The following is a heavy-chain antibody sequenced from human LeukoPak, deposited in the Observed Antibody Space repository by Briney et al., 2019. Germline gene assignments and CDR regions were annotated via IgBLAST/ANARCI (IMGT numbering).Heavy chain of an antibody. J-gene: IGHJ4*02. Sequence: SQTLSLTCTVSGGSISSGDYYWSWIRQPPGTGLEWIGYIYYSGSTYYNPSLKSRVTISVDTSKNQFSLKLNSVTAADTAVYYCARASFELLWFGALDYWGQGTLVTVSS. CDR3: ARASFELLWFGALDY. V-gene: IGHV4-30-4*01. CDR2: IYYSGST. CDR1: GGSISSGDYY. D-gene: IGHD3-10*01.